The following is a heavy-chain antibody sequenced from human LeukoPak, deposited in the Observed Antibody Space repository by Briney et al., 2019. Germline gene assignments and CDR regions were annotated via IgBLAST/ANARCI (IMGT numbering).Heavy chain of an antibody. J-gene: IGHJ5*02. D-gene: IGHD1-26*01. CDR3: ARGGKYWPQCWFDP. V-gene: IGHV4-59*01. CDR1: GGSISTYY. Sequence: PSETLSLTCTVSGGSISTYYWSWIRQPPGKGLDGIGYIYYTWSTSYNPSLKSRVTIPLDASKNQFFLELAAVTPADTAVYYCARGGKYWPQCWFDPWGQGTLVTVSS. CDR2: IYYTWST.